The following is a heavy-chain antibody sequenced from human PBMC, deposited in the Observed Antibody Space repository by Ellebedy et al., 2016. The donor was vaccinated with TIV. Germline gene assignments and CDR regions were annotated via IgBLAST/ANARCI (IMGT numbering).Heavy chain of an antibody. CDR3: TTVHSYDFWSGEDY. Sequence: GESLKISXAASGFTFSNAWMNWVRQAPGKGLEWVGRIKSKTDGGTTDYAAPVKGRFTISRDDSKNTLYLQMNSLKTEDTAVYYCTTVHSYDFWSGEDYWGQGTLVTVSS. J-gene: IGHJ4*02. CDR1: GFTFSNAW. V-gene: IGHV3-15*07. D-gene: IGHD3-3*01. CDR2: IKSKTDGGTT.